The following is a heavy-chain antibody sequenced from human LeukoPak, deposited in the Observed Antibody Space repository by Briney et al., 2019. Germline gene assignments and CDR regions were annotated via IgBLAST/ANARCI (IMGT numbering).Heavy chain of an antibody. Sequence: GESLKISCKGSGYSFTSYWIGWVRQMPGKGLEWMGIIYPGDSDTRYSPSFQGQVTISADKSISTAYLQWSSLKASDTAMYYCARQPLGLSGYDWLGYYYMDVWGKGTTVTVSS. D-gene: IGHD5-12*01. V-gene: IGHV5-51*01. CDR1: GYSFTSYW. CDR3: ARQPLGLSGYDWLGYYYMDV. J-gene: IGHJ6*03. CDR2: IYPGDSDT.